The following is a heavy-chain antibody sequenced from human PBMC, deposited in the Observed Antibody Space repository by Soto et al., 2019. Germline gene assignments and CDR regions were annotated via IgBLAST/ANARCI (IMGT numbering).Heavy chain of an antibody. V-gene: IGHV3-23*01. J-gene: IGHJ4*02. Sequence: EVQLLESGGGLVQPGGSLRLSCAASGFTFNSYAMTWVRQAPGKGLEWVSTIGPGGRSTYSADSVKGRFTLSRDNSKNTLYLQMSSLRVEDTDVYYCAKIRPSIDSWGQGTLVSVSS. CDR2: IGPGGRST. CDR1: GFTFNSYA. D-gene: IGHD3-16*01. CDR3: AKIRPSIDS.